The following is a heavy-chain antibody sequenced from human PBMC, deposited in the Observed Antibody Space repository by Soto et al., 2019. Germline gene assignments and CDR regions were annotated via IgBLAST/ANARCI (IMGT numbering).Heavy chain of an antibody. CDR1: GFTFSNYR. CDR2: IGTAGDT. D-gene: IGHD6-13*01. J-gene: IGHJ4*02. V-gene: IGHV3-13*01. CDR3: AKGGPGPIAADYGDF. Sequence: QPGGSLRLSCTASGFTFSNYRMYWVRQVTGKGLEWVSTIGTAGDTYYPGSVKGRFTISRENAKSSLYLQMNSLRAGDTALYYCAKGGPGPIAADYGDFWGQGALVTVSS.